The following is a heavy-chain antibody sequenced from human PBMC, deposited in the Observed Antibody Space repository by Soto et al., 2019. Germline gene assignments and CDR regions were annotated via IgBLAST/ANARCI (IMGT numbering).Heavy chain of an antibody. J-gene: IGHJ5*02. CDR3: AKLVAVAGTDDWFDP. Sequence: QVQLQESGPGLVKPSETLSLTCTVSGGSVSSGSYYWTWIRQPPGKGLEWIGYISYTGTTNYNPSLKSRVTISVDTSKNQFSLGLSSVTPADTALYYCAKLVAVAGTDDWFDPWGLGTLVTVSS. CDR2: ISYTGTT. D-gene: IGHD6-19*01. CDR1: GGSVSSGSYY. V-gene: IGHV4-61*01.